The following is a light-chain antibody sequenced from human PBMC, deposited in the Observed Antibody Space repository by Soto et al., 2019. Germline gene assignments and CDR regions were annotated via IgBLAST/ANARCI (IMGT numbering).Light chain of an antibody. Sequence: QSVLTQPPSASGTPGQRVTIACSGSSSNIGSNTVNWYQQLPGTAPKVLIYSNNQRPSGVPDRFSGSKSATSASLAISGLQSDDKAEYYCAAWDDSLNGVVFGGGTKLTVL. V-gene: IGLV1-44*01. CDR3: AAWDDSLNGVV. J-gene: IGLJ2*01. CDR1: SSNIGSNT. CDR2: SNN.